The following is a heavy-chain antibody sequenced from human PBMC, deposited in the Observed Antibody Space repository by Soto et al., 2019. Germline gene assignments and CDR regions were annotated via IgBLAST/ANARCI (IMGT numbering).Heavy chain of an antibody. CDR1: GDSVSSNSAA. CDR3: ARDLCIAADYYYYYGMDV. V-gene: IGHV6-1*01. CDR2: TYYRSKWYN. D-gene: IGHD6-13*01. Sequence: QSQTLSLTCAISGDSVSSNSAAWNWIRQSPSRGLEWLGRTYYRSKWYNDYAVSVKSRITINPDTTKNQFSLQLNSVTPEDTAVYYCARDLCIAADYYYYYGMDVWGQGTTVTVSS. J-gene: IGHJ6*02.